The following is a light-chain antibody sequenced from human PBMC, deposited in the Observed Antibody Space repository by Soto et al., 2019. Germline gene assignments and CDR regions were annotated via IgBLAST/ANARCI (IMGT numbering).Light chain of an antibody. CDR1: SSDVGAYNS. J-gene: IGLJ2*01. CDR3: SSYTNRRDVV. Sequence: QSVLTQPASVSGSPGQSITISCTGTSSDVGAYNSVSWYQLHPGKAPQLMIYDVTNRPSGVSNRFSGSKSGNTASLTISGLQAEDEADYYCSSYTNRRDVVFGEGTKLTVL. CDR2: DVT. V-gene: IGLV2-14*03.